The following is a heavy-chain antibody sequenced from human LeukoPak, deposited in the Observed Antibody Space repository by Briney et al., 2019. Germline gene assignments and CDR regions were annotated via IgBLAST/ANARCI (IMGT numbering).Heavy chain of an antibody. CDR1: GGTFSSYA. CDR2: IIPILGIA. J-gene: IGHJ5*02. V-gene: IGHV1-69*04. Sequence: ASVKVSCKSSGGTFSSYAISWVRQAPGQGLEWVGRIIPILGIANYAQKFQGRVTITADKSTSTAYMELSSLRSEDTAVYYCARDGTYYYDSSGYYYAFDPWGQGTLVTVSS. D-gene: IGHD3-22*01. CDR3: ARDGTYYYDSSGYYYAFDP.